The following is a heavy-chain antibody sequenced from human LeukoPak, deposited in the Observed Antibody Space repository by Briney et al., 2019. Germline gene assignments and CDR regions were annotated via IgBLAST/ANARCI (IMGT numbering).Heavy chain of an antibody. Sequence: PGRSLRLSCAASGFTFSSYGMHWVRQAPGKGLEWVAVIWYDGSNKYYADSVKGRFTISRDNSKNTLYLQMNSLRAEDTAVYYCARERSITTVRGVIFPYYYYGMDVWGQGTTVTVSS. CDR3: ARERSITTVRGVIFPYYYYGMDV. CDR2: IWYDGSNK. J-gene: IGHJ6*02. CDR1: GFTFSSYG. D-gene: IGHD3-10*01. V-gene: IGHV3-33*01.